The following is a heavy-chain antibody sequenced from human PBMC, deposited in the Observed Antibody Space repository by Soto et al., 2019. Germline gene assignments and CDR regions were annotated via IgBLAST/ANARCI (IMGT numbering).Heavy chain of an antibody. D-gene: IGHD3-3*01. CDR3: ARGAGYYDFWSGYYNPPHYYYYGMDV. J-gene: IGHJ6*02. Sequence: PSETLSLTCAVYGGSFSGYYWSWIRQPPGKGLEWIGEINHSGSTNYNPSLKSRVTISVDTSKNQFSLKLSSVTAADTAVYYCARGAGYYDFWSGYYNPPHYYYYGMDVWGQGTTVTVSS. V-gene: IGHV4-34*01. CDR1: GGSFSGYY. CDR2: INHSGST.